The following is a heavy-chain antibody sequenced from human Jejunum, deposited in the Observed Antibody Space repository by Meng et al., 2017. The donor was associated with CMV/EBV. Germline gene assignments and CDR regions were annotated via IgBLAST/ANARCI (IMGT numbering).Heavy chain of an antibody. CDR3: ARVAVGATGLFDY. CDR2: IYYSGST. V-gene: IGHV4-39*07. Sequence: GGSISSTNYYWGWIRQPPGKGLEWIGSIYYSGSTYYSPPLKSRVTISVDTSKKQFSLKLSSVTAADKAVYFCARVAVGATGLFDYWGQGTLVTVSS. CDR1: GGSISSTNYY. J-gene: IGHJ4*02. D-gene: IGHD1-26*01.